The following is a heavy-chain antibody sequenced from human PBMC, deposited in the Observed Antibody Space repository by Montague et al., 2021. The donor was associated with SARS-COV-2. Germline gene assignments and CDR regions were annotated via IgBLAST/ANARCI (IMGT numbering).Heavy chain of an antibody. CDR3: AREHWENYYDFWSGTNLASDYPCYGMDV. D-gene: IGHD3-3*01. CDR2: IFQSGTT. Sequence: SETLSLTCTVSGYSISDGYYWVWIRQPPGKGLEWIGNIFQSGTTXXNPSLERRSTMSVDTSKNQFSLKLSSVTAADTAVYYCAREHWENYYDFWSGTNLASDYPCYGMDVWGQGTTVTVSS. V-gene: IGHV4-38-2*02. CDR1: GYSISDGYY. J-gene: IGHJ6*02.